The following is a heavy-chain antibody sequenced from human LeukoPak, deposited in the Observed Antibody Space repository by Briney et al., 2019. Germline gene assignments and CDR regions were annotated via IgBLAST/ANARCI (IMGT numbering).Heavy chain of an antibody. Sequence: ASVKVSFKVSGYTLTELSMHWVRQAPGKGLEWMGGFDPEDGETIYAQKFQGRVTMTEDTSTDTAYMELSSLRSEDTAVYYCATSKGLWFGSDSYYYYSMDVWGKGTTVTVSS. CDR1: GYTLTELS. CDR2: FDPEDGET. J-gene: IGHJ6*04. CDR3: ATSKGLWFGSDSYYYYSMDV. V-gene: IGHV1-24*01. D-gene: IGHD3-10*01.